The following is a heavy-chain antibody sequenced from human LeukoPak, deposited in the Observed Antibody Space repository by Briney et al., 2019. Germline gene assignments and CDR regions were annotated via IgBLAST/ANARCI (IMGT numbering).Heavy chain of an antibody. J-gene: IGHJ5*02. CDR3: ARPYYDILTGYNWFDP. CDR2: IYYSGST. D-gene: IGHD3-9*01. Sequence: SGTLSLTCTVSGGSISSYYWSWIRQPPGKGLEWIGYIYYSGSTNYNPSLKSRVTISVDTSKNQFSLKLSSVTAADTAVYYCARPYYDILTGYNWFDPWGQGTLVTVSS. CDR1: GGSISSYY. V-gene: IGHV4-59*08.